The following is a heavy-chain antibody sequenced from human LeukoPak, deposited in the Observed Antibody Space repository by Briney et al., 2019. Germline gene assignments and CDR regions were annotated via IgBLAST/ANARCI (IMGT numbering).Heavy chain of an antibody. CDR1: GFTFSSYW. CDR2: INSDGSST. D-gene: IGHD3-3*01. J-gene: IGHJ5*02. V-gene: IGHV3-74*01. Sequence: GGSLRLSCAASGFTFSSYWMHWVRQAPGKGLVWVSRINSDGSSTSYADSVKGRFTISRDNAKNTLYLQMNSLRAEDTAVYYCARESYITIFGVVIGDWFDPWGQGTPVTVSS. CDR3: ARESYITIFGVVIGDWFDP.